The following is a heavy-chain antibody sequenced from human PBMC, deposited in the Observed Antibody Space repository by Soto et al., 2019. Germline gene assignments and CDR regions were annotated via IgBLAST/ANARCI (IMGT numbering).Heavy chain of an antibody. Sequence: GASVKVSCKASGFTFTSSAVQWVRQARGQRLEWIGWIVVGSGNTNYAQKFQERVTITRDMSTSTAYMELSSLRSEDTAVYYCAADTPDSSRYPGGFDYWGQGTLVTVSS. CDR2: IVVGSGNT. CDR3: AADTPDSSRYPGGFDY. CDR1: GFTFTSSA. V-gene: IGHV1-58*01. J-gene: IGHJ4*02. D-gene: IGHD3-22*01.